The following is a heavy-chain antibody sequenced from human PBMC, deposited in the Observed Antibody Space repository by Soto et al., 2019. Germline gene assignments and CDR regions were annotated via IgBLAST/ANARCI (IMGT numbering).Heavy chain of an antibody. CDR1: GFNCNTYS. CDR3: ARDGGKGAPGTFDY. D-gene: IGHD6-13*01. CDR2: ISYDGSNK. Sequence: QVQLVESGGGVVQPGRSLRVSCAASGFNCNTYSMQWVRQAPGKGLEWVTVISYDGSNKFYADSVKGRFTVSRDNTKNTLYLQMNSLRLDDTAVYYCARDGGKGAPGTFDYWGQGTLVTVSS. V-gene: IGHV3-30-3*01. J-gene: IGHJ4*02.